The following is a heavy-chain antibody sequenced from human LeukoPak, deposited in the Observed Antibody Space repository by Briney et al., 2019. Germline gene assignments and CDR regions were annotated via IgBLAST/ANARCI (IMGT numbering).Heavy chain of an antibody. Sequence: PGGSLRLSCAASGFTFSGSAMHWVRQASGKGLEWVGRIRSKANNYATAYAASVKGRFTISRDDSKNTAYLQMNSLKTEDTAVYYCATLVEPELKIPTDYWGQGTLVTVSS. CDR1: GFTFSGSA. V-gene: IGHV3-73*01. CDR2: IRSKANNYAT. J-gene: IGHJ4*02. CDR3: ATLVEPELKIPTDY. D-gene: IGHD1-26*01.